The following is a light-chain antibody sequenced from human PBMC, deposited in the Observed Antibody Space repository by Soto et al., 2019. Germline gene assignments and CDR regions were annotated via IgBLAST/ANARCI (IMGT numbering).Light chain of an antibody. J-gene: IGLJ2*01. CDR2: EVS. CDR3: SSYAGSNRV. CDR1: SSDVGGYKY. V-gene: IGLV2-8*01. Sequence: QSALTQPPSASGSPGQSVTISCTGTSSDVGGYKYVSWYQQHPGKAPKLMIYEVSKRPSGVPDRFSGSTSGNTASLTVSGLQAEDEADYYCSSYAGSNRVFGGGTKLTVL.